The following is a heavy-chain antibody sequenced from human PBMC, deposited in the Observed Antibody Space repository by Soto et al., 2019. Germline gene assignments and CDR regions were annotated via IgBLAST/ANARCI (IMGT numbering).Heavy chain of an antibody. D-gene: IGHD6-13*01. J-gene: IGHJ4*02. CDR2: ISAYNGNT. V-gene: IGHV1-18*04. CDR1: GYTFTSYG. Sequence: ASVKVSCKASGYTFTSYGSSWVRQAPGQGLEWMGWISAYNGNTNYAQKLQGRVTMTTDTSTSTAYMELRSLRSDDTAVYYCARDEGIAAAGPFDYWGQGTLVTVSS. CDR3: ARDEGIAAAGPFDY.